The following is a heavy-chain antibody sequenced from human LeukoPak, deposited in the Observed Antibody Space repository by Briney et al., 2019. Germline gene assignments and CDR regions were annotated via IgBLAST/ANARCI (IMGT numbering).Heavy chain of an antibody. CDR3: ARVDSIAAAGSPHYNWFDP. CDR2: RNPNSGNT. D-gene: IGHD6-13*01. V-gene: IGHV1-8*01. CDR1: GYTFTIYD. J-gene: IGHJ5*02. Sequence: ASVTVSFKASGYTFTIYDINWVRQAPGQGLEWMGWRNPNSGNTGYAQKFQGRVTMTRNNSITTAFMELGSLRSEDMAVYYCARVDSIAAAGSPHYNWFDPWGQGTLVTVSS.